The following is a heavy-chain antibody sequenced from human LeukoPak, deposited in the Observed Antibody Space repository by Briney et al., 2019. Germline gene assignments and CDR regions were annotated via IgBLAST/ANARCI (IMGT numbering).Heavy chain of an antibody. CDR2: IIPIFGTA. Sequence: SVKASCKASGGTFSSYAISWVRQAPGQGLEWMGGIIPIFGTANYAQKFQGRVTITADESTSTAYMELSSLRSEDTAVYYCARPFNRAFDIWGQGTMVTVSS. CDR1: GGTFSSYA. D-gene: IGHD1-14*01. CDR3: ARPFNRAFDI. J-gene: IGHJ3*02. V-gene: IGHV1-69*01.